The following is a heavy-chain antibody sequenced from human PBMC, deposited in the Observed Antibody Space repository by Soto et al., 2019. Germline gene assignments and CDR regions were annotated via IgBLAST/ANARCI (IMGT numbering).Heavy chain of an antibody. J-gene: IGHJ6*03. Sequence: PGGSLRLSCAASGFTVSSHYMNWVRQVPGKGLEWVSVLYSGAGTSYADSVKGRFTISRDNSKNTLYLQMNSLRAEDTAVYYCARGRYPYYYYYMDVWGKGTTVTVSS. D-gene: IGHD3-16*02. V-gene: IGHV3-66*01. CDR2: LYSGAGT. CDR1: GFTVSSHY. CDR3: ARGRYPYYYYYMDV.